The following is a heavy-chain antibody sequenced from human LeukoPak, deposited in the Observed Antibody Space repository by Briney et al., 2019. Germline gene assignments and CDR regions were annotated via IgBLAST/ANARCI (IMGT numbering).Heavy chain of an antibody. CDR2: ISWNSGSI. J-gene: IGHJ6*02. CDR1: GFTFDDYA. CDR3: AKDVDDRRRYYYGMDV. D-gene: IGHD1-1*01. V-gene: IGHV3-9*01. Sequence: QAGGSLRLSCAASGFTFDDYAMHWVRQAPGKGLEWVSGISWNSGSIGYADSVKGRFTISRDNAKNSLYLQMNSLRAEDTALYYCAKDVDDRRRYYYGMDVWGQGTTVTVSS.